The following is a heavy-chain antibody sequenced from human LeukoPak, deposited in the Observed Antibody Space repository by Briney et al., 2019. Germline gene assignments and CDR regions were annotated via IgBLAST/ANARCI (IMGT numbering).Heavy chain of an antibody. J-gene: IGHJ6*02. V-gene: IGHV1-69*01. CDR2: IIPIFGTA. D-gene: IGHD2-15*01. Sequence: VASVKVSCKASGGTFSSYAISWVRQAPGQGLEWMGGIIPIFGTANYAQKFQGRVTITADESTSTAYMELSSLRSEDTAVYYCARAVDCSGGSCYPTRYYGMDVWGQGTTVTVSS. CDR1: GGTFSSYA. CDR3: ARAVDCSGGSCYPTRYYGMDV.